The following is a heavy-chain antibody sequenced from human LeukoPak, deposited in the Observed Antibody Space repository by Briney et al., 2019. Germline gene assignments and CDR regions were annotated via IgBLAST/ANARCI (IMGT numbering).Heavy chain of an antibody. J-gene: IGHJ3*01. CDR3: ARDFGPRLYAFDV. Sequence: PGGSLRLSCAASGFTFSSYSMNWVRQAPGKGLEWLSYISVSSRNVIDYADSVKGRFTISRDDAKNSLYLQMNSLRAEDTAVYFCARDFGPRLYAFDVWGQGTMTTVSS. V-gene: IGHV3-48*04. CDR1: GFTFSSYS. CDR2: ISVSSRNVI. D-gene: IGHD3-16*01.